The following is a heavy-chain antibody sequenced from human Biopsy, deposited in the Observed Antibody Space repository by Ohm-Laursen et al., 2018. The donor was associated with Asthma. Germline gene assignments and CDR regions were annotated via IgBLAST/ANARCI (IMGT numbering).Heavy chain of an antibody. CDR2: INHSGST. V-gene: IGHV4-34*01. CDR3: ARAAPTTVFWSGYSHNWFDP. Sequence: GTLSLTCAVYGGSFSAYYWSWIRQPPGKGLEWIAEINHSGSTNYNPSLKSRVTMSVDTSKNQLFLNLSSVTAADTAVYYCARAAPTTVFWSGYSHNWFDPWGQGTLVTVSS. D-gene: IGHD3-3*01. J-gene: IGHJ5*02. CDR1: GGSFSAYY.